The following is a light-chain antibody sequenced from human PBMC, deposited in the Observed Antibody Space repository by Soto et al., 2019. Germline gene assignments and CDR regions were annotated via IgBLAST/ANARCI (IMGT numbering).Light chain of an antibody. J-gene: IGLJ1*01. CDR1: TSDIGAYNY. Sequence: QSVLTQPASVSGSPGQSITISCTGTTSDIGAYNYVSWYQQHAGNAPKLIIYEVSHRPSGVSPRFSGSKSGNTASLTISGLQAEDEALYYCCSSTRITTLVFGGGTQVTV. V-gene: IGLV2-14*01. CDR3: CSSTRITTLV. CDR2: EVS.